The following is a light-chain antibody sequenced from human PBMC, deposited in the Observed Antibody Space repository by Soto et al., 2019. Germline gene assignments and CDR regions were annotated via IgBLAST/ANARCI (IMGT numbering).Light chain of an antibody. J-gene: IGLJ3*02. Sequence: QSVLTQPLSASGSPGQSVTISCTGTSSDVGNYNYVSWYQQHPGKAPKLMIYEVSKRPSGVPDRFSGSKSGNTASLTVSGLQAEDEADYYCSSYAGSKTLFGGGTKVTGL. CDR3: SSYAGSKTL. CDR2: EVS. V-gene: IGLV2-8*01. CDR1: SSDVGNYNY.